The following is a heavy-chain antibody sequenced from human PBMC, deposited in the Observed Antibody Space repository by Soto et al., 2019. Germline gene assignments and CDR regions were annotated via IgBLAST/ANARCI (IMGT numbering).Heavy chain of an antibody. CDR2: MNPNSGNT. CDR1: GYTFTSYD. D-gene: IGHD3-10*01. Sequence: QVQLVQSGAEVKKPGASVKVSCKASGYTFTSYDINWVRQATGQGLEWMGWMNPNSGNTGYAQKFQGRVTMTRNTSISTACMELSSLRSEDTAVYYCARGVVRGVIITVGWFDSWGQGTLVTVSS. CDR3: ARGVVRGVIITVGWFDS. J-gene: IGHJ5*01. V-gene: IGHV1-8*01.